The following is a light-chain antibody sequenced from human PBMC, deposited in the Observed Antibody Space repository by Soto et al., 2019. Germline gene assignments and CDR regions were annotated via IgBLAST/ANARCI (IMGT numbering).Light chain of an antibody. V-gene: IGKV3D-20*02. Sequence: EIVLTQTPGTVSLSPGERATLSCRASQSVRSTYFAWYQHKPGQAPRLLIFDASTRATGIPDRFSGSGSGTDFTLTISRLEPEDFATYFCQQTTNFPLTFGGGTNVEI. J-gene: IGKJ4*01. CDR3: QQTTNFPLT. CDR1: QSVRSTY. CDR2: DAS.